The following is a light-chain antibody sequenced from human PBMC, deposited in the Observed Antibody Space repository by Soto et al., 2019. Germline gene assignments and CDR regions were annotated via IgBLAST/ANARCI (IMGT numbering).Light chain of an antibody. CDR3: QQYSNWPPST. CDR1: QSVRSD. CDR2: GAS. V-gene: IGKV3-15*01. Sequence: ETVITQSPSTLSVSPGERATLSCRASQSVRSDLAWYQQKPGQAPRLVMYGASTRASGFPARFSGSGSGTEFTLTISSLQSEDVAVYYCQQYSNWPPSTFGQGTKV. J-gene: IGKJ1*01.